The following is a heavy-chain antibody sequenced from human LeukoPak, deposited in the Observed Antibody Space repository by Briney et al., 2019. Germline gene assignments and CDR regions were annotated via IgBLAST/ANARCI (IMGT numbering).Heavy chain of an antibody. Sequence: GRSLRLSCAASGFTFSSYAMSWVRQAPGKGLEWVSAISGSGGSTYYADSVKGRFTISRDNSKNTLYLQMNSLRAEDTAVYYCAKDIAVVPAAIGYNWFDPWGRGTLVTVSS. J-gene: IGHJ5*02. CDR2: ISGSGGST. V-gene: IGHV3-23*01. CDR1: GFTFSSYA. D-gene: IGHD2-2*02. CDR3: AKDIAVVPAAIGYNWFDP.